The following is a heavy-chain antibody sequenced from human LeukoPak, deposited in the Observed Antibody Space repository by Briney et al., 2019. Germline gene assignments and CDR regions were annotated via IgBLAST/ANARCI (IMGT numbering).Heavy chain of an antibody. J-gene: IGHJ5*02. CDR2: LYNSGST. CDR3: ARVLGYSSSWYYWFDP. D-gene: IGHD6-13*01. Sequence: RPSETLSLTCSVSGGSISSYYWSWIRQPPGKGLEWIGYLYNSGSTNYKPSLRSRVTISVDTSKNQFSLKLSSVTAADTAVYYCARVLGYSSSWYYWFDPWGQGTLVTVSS. V-gene: IGHV4-59*08. CDR1: GGSISSYY.